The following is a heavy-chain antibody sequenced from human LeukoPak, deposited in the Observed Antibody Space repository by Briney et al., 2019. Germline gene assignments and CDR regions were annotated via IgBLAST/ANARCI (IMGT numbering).Heavy chain of an antibody. CDR1: GFTFSSYA. J-gene: IGHJ3*02. CDR3: AKDERMEQWLVLDAFDI. D-gene: IGHD6-19*01. V-gene: IGHV3-23*01. Sequence: GGSLRLSCAASGFTFSSYAMSWVRQAPGKGLEWVSAISGSGGSTYYADSVKGRFTISRDNSKNTLYLQMNSLRAEDTAVYYCAKDERMEQWLVLDAFDIWGQGTMVTVSS. CDR2: ISGSGGST.